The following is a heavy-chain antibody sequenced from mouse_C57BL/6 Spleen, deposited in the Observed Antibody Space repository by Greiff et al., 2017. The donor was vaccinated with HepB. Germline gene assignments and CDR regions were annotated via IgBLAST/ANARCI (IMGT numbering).Heavy chain of an antibody. CDR3: ARNREASYYYGSSPFAY. CDR1: GYTFTSYW. CDR2: IDPNSGGT. Sequence: QVQLQQPGAELVKPGASVKLSCKASGYTFTSYWMHWVKQRPGRGLEWIGRIDPNSGGTKYNEKFKSKATLTVDKPSRTAYMQLSSLTSEDSAVYYCARNREASYYYGSSPFAYWGQGTLVTVSA. D-gene: IGHD1-1*01. J-gene: IGHJ3*01. V-gene: IGHV1-72*01.